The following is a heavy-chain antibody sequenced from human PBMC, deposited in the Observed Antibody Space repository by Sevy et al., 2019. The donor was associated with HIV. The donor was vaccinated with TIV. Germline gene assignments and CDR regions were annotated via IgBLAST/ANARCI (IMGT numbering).Heavy chain of an antibody. CDR1: GGSISSGGYS. J-gene: IGHJ4*02. D-gene: IGHD3-10*01. CDR3: ARMRVGSKSFDY. CDR2: IYHGGST. V-gene: IGHV4-30-2*01. Sequence: TLSLTCAVSGGSISSGGYSWSWIRQPPGKGLEWIGYIYHGGSTYYNPSLKSRVTISVDRSKNQFSLKLSSVTAADTAVYYCARMRVGSKSFDYWGQGTLVTVSS.